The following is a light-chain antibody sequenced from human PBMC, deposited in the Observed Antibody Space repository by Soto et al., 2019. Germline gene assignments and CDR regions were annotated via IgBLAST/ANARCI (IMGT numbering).Light chain of an antibody. J-gene: IGLJ3*02. CDR2: EVS. V-gene: IGLV2-8*01. CDR3: CSYGAR. Sequence: QSALTQPASVSGSPGQSITISCTGTSSDVGGYNYVSWYQQHPGKAPKLMIYEVSKRPSGVPDRFSGSKSGNTASLTISGLRAEDEADYYCCSYGARFGGGTKLTVL. CDR1: SSDVGGYNY.